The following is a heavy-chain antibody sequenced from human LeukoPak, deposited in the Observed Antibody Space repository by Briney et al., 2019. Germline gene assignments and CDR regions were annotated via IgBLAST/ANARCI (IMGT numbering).Heavy chain of an antibody. J-gene: IGHJ1*01. CDR1: GYTFTGYY. D-gene: IGHD1-1*01. V-gene: IGHV1-2*02. CDR2: INPNSGGT. CDR3: ASWNPIDSRRSAEYFQH. Sequence: ASVKVSCKASGYTFTGYYMHWVRQAPGQGLEWMGWINPNSGGTNYAQKFQGRVTMTRDTSISTAYMELSRLRSDDTAVYYCASWNPIDSRRSAEYFQHWGQGTLVTVSS.